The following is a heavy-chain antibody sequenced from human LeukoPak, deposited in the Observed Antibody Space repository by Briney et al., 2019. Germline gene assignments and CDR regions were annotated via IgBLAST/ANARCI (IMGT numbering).Heavy chain of an antibody. Sequence: TGGSLRLSCAASGFTFSNYVMNWVRQAPGKGLEWVTFIQKDGGSKFYADSVKGRFTISRDNSKNTLYLQMKSLRAEDTAIYYCARGYNGYDPFDYWGQGTLVTVSS. V-gene: IGHV3-30*02. J-gene: IGHJ4*02. D-gene: IGHD5-12*01. CDR1: GFTFSNYV. CDR2: IQKDGGSK. CDR3: ARGYNGYDPFDY.